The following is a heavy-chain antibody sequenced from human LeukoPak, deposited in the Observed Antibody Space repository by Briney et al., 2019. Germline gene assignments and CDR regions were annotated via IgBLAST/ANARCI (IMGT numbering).Heavy chain of an antibody. J-gene: IGHJ4*02. CDR1: GYTFTGYY. CDR2: INPNSGGT. Sequence: ASVKVSCKASGYTFTGYYMHWVRQAPGQGLEWMGWINPNSGGTNYAQKFQGWVTMTRDTSISTAYMELSSLRSEDTAVYYCAREIKPTQYYFDYWGQGALVTVSS. V-gene: IGHV1-2*04. D-gene: IGHD1-14*01. CDR3: AREIKPTQYYFDY.